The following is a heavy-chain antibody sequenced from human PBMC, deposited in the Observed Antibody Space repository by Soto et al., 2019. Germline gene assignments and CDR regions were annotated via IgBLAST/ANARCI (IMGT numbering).Heavy chain of an antibody. CDR2: ISYDGSNK. CDR1: GFTFSSYG. CDR3: AKRLMVVPASPAWFDP. V-gene: IGHV3-30*18. D-gene: IGHD2-2*01. J-gene: IGHJ5*02. Sequence: AGGSLRLSCAASGFTFSSYGMHWVRQAPGKGLEWVAVISYDGSNKYYADSVKGRFTISRDNSKNTLYLQMNSLRAEDTAVYYCAKRLMVVPASPAWFDPWGQGTLVTVSS.